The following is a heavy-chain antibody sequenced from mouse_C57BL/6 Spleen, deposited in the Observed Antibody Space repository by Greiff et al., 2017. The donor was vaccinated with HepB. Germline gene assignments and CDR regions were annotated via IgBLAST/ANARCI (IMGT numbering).Heavy chain of an antibody. CDR3: ARGGTGRLSAWFAY. Sequence: VQLQQSGPELVKPGASVKISCKASGYTFTDYYMNWVKQSHGKSLEWIGDINPNNGGTSYNQKFKGKATLTVDKSSSTAYMELRSLTSEDSAVYYCARGGTGRLSAWFAYWGQGTLVTVSA. J-gene: IGHJ3*01. CDR2: INPNNGGT. D-gene: IGHD4-1*01. CDR1: GYTFTDYY. V-gene: IGHV1-26*01.